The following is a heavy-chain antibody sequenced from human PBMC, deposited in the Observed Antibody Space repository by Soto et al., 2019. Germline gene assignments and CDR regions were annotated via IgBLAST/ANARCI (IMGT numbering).Heavy chain of an antibody. CDR1: GGSISSYY. D-gene: IGHD2-8*01. V-gene: IGHV4-59*08. J-gene: IGHJ4*02. CDR2: IYYSGST. Sequence: QVQLQESGPGLVKPSETLSLTCTVSGGSISSYYWSWIRQPPGKGLEWIGYIYYSGSTNYNPSLKSRVTISVDTSKNQFSLKLSSVTAADTAVYYCARRVSGCTNGVCLPDYWGQGTLVTVSS. CDR3: ARRVSGCTNGVCLPDY.